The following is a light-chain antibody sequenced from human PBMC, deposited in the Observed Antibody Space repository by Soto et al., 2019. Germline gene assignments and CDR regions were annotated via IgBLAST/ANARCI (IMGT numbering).Light chain of an antibody. CDR1: QDISNY. Sequence: DIQMTQSPSSLSASVGDRVTITCQASQDISNYLNWYQQKPGKVPKLLIYDASNLGTVVPLRFCGSGYRVDFTFIISRLQPEDTETYFCQRYDNLPLTFSGGPKAEIK. J-gene: IGKJ4*01. CDR3: QRYDNLPLT. V-gene: IGKV1-33*01. CDR2: DAS.